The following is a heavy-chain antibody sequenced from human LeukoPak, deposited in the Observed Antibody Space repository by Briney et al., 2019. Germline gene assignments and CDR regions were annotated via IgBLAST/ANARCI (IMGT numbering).Heavy chain of an antibody. CDR3: ATDPPYYDILTGYYGPNWFDP. J-gene: IGHJ5*02. D-gene: IGHD3-9*01. Sequence: GASVKVSCKVSGYTLTELSMHWVRQAPGKGLKWMGGFDPEDGETIYAQKFQGRVTMTKDTSTDTAYMELSSLRSEDTAVYYCATDPPYYDILTGYYGPNWFDPWGQGTLVTVSS. CDR1: GYTLTELS. V-gene: IGHV1-24*01. CDR2: FDPEDGET.